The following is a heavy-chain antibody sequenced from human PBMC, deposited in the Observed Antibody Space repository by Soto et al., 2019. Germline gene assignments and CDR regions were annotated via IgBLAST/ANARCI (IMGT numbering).Heavy chain of an antibody. Sequence: GGSLRLSCAASGFTFKSYAMSWVRQAPGRGLEWVSATSTSGASTYYADSGKGRFTVSRDNSKNTLHLQMNSLRAEDTAIYYCAKDQAEGGFTYGFFYYYGLDVWGQGTTVTVSS. CDR2: TSTSGAST. V-gene: IGHV3-23*01. CDR3: AKDQAEGGFTYGFFYYYGLDV. CDR1: GFTFKSYA. J-gene: IGHJ6*02. D-gene: IGHD3-10*01.